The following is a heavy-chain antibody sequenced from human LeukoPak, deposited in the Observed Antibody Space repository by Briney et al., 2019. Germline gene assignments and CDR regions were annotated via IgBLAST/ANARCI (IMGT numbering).Heavy chain of an antibody. CDR2: IWYDGSNK. J-gene: IGHJ4*02. CDR3: ATREGDGYSSSFSPLDF. CDR1: GFTFSSYG. V-gene: IGHV3-33*01. Sequence: GGSLRLSCAASGFTFSSYGMHWVRQAPGKGLEWVSVIWYDGSNKYYADSVKGRFTISRDNSKNTLYLQMNSLRAEDTAVYYCATREGDGYSSSFSPLDFWGQGTGVMVSA. D-gene: IGHD6-6*01.